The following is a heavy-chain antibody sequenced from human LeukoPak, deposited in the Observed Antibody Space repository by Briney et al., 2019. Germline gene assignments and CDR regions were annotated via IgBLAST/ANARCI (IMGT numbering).Heavy chain of an antibody. J-gene: IGHJ6*03. CDR2: INPNSGGT. Sequence: GASVKVSCKASGYTFTGYYMHWVRQAPGQGLEWMGWINPNSGGTNYAQKFQGRVNMTRDTSISTAYMELSRLRSDDTAVYYCAREYGDYGVSYYYYIDVWGKGTTVTVSS. CDR1: GYTFTGYY. V-gene: IGHV1-2*02. D-gene: IGHD4-17*01. CDR3: AREYGDYGVSYYYYIDV.